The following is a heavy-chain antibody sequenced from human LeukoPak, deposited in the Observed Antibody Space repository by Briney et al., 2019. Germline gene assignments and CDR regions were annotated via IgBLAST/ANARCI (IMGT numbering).Heavy chain of an antibody. CDR2: ISSSGSTI. CDR3: ATYTLAYYYDSSGYFDY. Sequence: GGSLRLSCAASGFTFSDYYMSWIRQAPGKGLEWVSYISSSGSTIYYADSVKGRFTISRDNAKNSLFLQMNSLRAEDTAVYYCATYTLAYYYDSSGYFDYWGQGTLVTVSS. D-gene: IGHD3-22*01. J-gene: IGHJ4*02. CDR1: GFTFSDYY. V-gene: IGHV3-11*01.